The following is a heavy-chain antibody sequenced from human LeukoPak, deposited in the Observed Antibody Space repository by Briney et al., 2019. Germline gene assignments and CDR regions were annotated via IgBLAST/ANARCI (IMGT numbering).Heavy chain of an antibody. CDR3: ARVGWSFGYTSWYFDP. D-gene: IGHD5-24*01. CDR1: GYSISSAYY. Sequence: SETPSLTCTVSGYSISSAYYWSWIRQPPGKGLEWIGEINHSGSTNYNPSLKSRVTISVDTSKNQFSLKLSSVTAADTAVYYCARVGWSFGYTSWYFDPWGRGTLVTVSS. CDR2: INHSGST. V-gene: IGHV4-38-2*02. J-gene: IGHJ2*01.